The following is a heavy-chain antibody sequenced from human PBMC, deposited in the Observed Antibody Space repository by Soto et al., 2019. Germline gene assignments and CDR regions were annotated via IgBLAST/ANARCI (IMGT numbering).Heavy chain of an antibody. CDR1: GFTFSSYG. CDR3: ARDGGDYSSSSPLRYYYYYYMDV. CDR2: IWYDGSNK. D-gene: IGHD6-6*01. J-gene: IGHJ6*03. V-gene: IGHV3-33*01. Sequence: GGSLRLSCAASGFTFSSYGMHWVRQAPGKGLEWVAVIWYDGSNKYYADSVKGRFTISRDNSKNTLYLQMNSLRAEDTAVYYCARDGGDYSSSSPLRYYYYYYMDVWGKGTTVTVSS.